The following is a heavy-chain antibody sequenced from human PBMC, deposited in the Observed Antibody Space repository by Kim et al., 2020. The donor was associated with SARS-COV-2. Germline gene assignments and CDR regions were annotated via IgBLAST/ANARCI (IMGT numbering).Heavy chain of an antibody. CDR2: ISSSSSYI. V-gene: IGHV3-21*01. CDR3: ARDHGSSWYFGNYFDY. D-gene: IGHD6-13*01. CDR1: GFTFSSYS. Sequence: GGSLRLSCAASGFTFSSYSMNWVRQAPGKGLEWVSSISSSSSYIYYADSVKGRCTISRDNAKNSLYLQMNSLRAEDTAVYYCARDHGSSWYFGNYFDYWGQGTLVTVSS. J-gene: IGHJ4*02.